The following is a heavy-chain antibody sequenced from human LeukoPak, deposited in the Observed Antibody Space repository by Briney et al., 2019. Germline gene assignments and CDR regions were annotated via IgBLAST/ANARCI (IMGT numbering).Heavy chain of an antibody. Sequence: GGSLRLSCAASGFTFRSYALSWVRQAPGKGLEWVSATTGGGDKLFYADSVKGRFTISRDNSKNTLYLQMNNLRAEDTAVYYCARYENGGIDYWGQGTLVTVSS. D-gene: IGHD2-15*01. CDR3: ARYENGGIDY. J-gene: IGHJ4*02. CDR1: GFTFRSYA. V-gene: IGHV3-23*01. CDR2: TTGGGDKL.